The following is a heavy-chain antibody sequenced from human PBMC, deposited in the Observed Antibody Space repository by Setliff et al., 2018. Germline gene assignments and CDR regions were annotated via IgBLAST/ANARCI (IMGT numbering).Heavy chain of an antibody. CDR3: ARQIDYGDFQYFDY. Sequence: SETLSLTCSVSDFSINSGYYWGWIRQSPGEGLEWIGSIYRNGNTYYNPSLKSRVTISVDTSKNQLSLKLNSVTAADTAVYYCARQIDYGDFQYFDYWGQGTLGTVSS. CDR1: DFSINSGYY. V-gene: IGHV4-38-2*01. D-gene: IGHD4-17*01. J-gene: IGHJ4*02. CDR2: IYRNGNT.